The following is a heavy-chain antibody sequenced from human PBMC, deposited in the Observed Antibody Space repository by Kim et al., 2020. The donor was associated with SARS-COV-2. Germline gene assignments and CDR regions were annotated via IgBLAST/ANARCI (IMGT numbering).Heavy chain of an antibody. CDR2: TYYRSKWYN. CDR3: ARDQLGIAAAGTISPALPVDP. V-gene: IGHV6-1*01. J-gene: IGHJ5*02. D-gene: IGHD6-13*01. Sequence: SQTLSLTCAISGDSVSSNSAAWNWIRQSPSRGLEWLGRTYYRSKWYNDYAVSVKSRITINPDTSKNQFSLQLNSVTPEDTAVYYCARDQLGIAAAGTISPALPVDPWGQGTLVTVSS. CDR1: GDSVSSNSAA.